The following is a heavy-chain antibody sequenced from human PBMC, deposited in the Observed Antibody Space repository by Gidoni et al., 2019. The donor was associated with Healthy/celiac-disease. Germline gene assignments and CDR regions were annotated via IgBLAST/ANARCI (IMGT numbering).Heavy chain of an antibody. Sequence: QVQLQESGPGLVKPSQTLFLTCTVSGGSISSGSYYWSWIRQPAGKGLEWIGRIYTSGSTNYNPSLKSRVTISVDTSKNQFSLKLSSVTAADTAVYYCARGMYCSGGSCLDAEYFQHWGQGTLVTVSS. V-gene: IGHV4-61*02. CDR2: IYTSGST. D-gene: IGHD2-15*01. J-gene: IGHJ1*01. CDR3: ARGMYCSGGSCLDAEYFQH. CDR1: GGSISSGSYY.